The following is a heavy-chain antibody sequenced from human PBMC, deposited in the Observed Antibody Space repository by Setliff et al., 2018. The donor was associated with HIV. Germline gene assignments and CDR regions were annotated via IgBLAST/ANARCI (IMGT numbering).Heavy chain of an antibody. V-gene: IGHV1-69*13. J-gene: IGHJ5*02. D-gene: IGHD3-9*01. CDR3: ATSPRGTYYDILSGRPRGWFDP. Sequence: GASVKVSCKASGGTFSSYAITWVRQAPGQGPEWMRGIIPIYGTPNYAQRFQGRVTITADESTSTAYMDLSSLTSDDTAVYYCATSPRGTYYDILSGRPRGWFDPWGQGTLVTVSS. CDR1: GGTFSSYA. CDR2: IIPIYGTP.